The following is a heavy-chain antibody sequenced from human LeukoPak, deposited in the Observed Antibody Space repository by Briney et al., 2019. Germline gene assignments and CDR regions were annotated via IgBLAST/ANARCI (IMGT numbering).Heavy chain of an antibody. D-gene: IGHD5/OR15-5a*01. J-gene: IGHJ5*02. Sequence: PSQTLSLTCTISGGSLSSGSYYWSWIRQPAGKGLEWIGRITSSGTTTYNPSLNSRVTISLDTSKNQFSLKLSSVTAADTAVYYCARECPNWFDPWGQGTLVTVSS. V-gene: IGHV4-61*02. CDR2: ITSSGTT. CDR3: ARECPNWFDP. CDR1: GGSLSSGSYY.